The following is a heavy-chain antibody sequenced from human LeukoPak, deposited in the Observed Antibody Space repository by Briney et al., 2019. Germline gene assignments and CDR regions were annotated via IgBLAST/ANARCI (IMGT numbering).Heavy chain of an antibody. Sequence: GGSLRLSCVAPRITLRDYAMSWVRQSPGKGLEWVSSISSSSSYIYYADSVKGRFTISRDNAKNSLYLQMNSLRAEDTAVYYCARDRAGYSSNGFDSWGQGTLVTVSS. CDR3: ARDRAGYSSNGFDS. CDR1: RITLRDYA. D-gene: IGHD6-13*01. CDR2: ISSSSSYI. V-gene: IGHV3-21*01. J-gene: IGHJ4*02.